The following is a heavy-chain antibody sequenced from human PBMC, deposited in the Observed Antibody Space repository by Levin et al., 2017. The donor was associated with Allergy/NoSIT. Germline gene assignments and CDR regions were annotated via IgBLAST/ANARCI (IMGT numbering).Heavy chain of an antibody. Sequence: RGESLKISCKASEYSFTRYWIGWVRQMPGKGLEWMGSIYPGDSDITYSPSFQGQVTISADKSLSTAYLQWSSLKASDTAMYYCARWRTGYPQYYFDYWGQGTLVTVSS. CDR2: IYPGDSDI. CDR1: EYSFTRYW. J-gene: IGHJ4*02. V-gene: IGHV5-51*01. D-gene: IGHD3/OR15-3a*01. CDR3: ARWRTGYPQYYFDY.